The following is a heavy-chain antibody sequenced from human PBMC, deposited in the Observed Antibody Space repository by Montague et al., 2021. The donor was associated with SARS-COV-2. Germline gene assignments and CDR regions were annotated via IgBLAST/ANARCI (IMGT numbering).Heavy chain of an antibody. V-gene: IGHV1-8*01. CDR3: ARGRLKLKYYDILTGHHYFYYMDV. CDR2: MNPNSGNT. J-gene: IGHJ6*02. D-gene: IGHD3-9*01. Sequence: LGKVSCKASGYPFTSYDINLVRQATGQGLEWMGWMNPNSGNTGYSQKFQGRVTMTRNTSISTAYMELSSLRSEDTAVYYCARGRLKLKYYDILTGHHYFYYMDVWGQGTTVTVSS. CDR1: GYPFTSYD.